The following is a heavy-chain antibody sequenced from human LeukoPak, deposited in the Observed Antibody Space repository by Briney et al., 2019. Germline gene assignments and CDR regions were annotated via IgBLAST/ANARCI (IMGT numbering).Heavy chain of an antibody. CDR2: ISYDDSNK. V-gene: IGHV3-30*18. CDR1: AFSFSSYH. J-gene: IGHJ4*02. CDR3: AKGNVIRGVIEPATSG. Sequence: GGSLRLSCAASAFSFSSYHMHWVRQAPGDGLKWVTVISYDDSNKFYADSVKGGFTISRDNSKNTLYLQVKRVRPEDTAVYYCAKGNVIRGVIEPATSGWGQGNLVTVSS. D-gene: IGHD3-10*01.